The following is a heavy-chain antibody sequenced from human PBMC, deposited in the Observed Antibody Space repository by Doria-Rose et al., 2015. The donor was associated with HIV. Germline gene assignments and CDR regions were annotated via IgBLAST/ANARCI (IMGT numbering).Heavy chain of an antibody. Sequence: ASVKGLEWVSSIRSRSEYIYYVDSVQGRFTISRDNAKNSVYLQMNSLRTEDTAVYYCARDHYDSGGYYRDWGQGTLVSVSS. CDR3: ARDHYDSGGYYRD. J-gene: IGHJ4*02. D-gene: IGHD3-22*01. CDR2: IRSRSEYI. V-gene: IGHV3-21*03.